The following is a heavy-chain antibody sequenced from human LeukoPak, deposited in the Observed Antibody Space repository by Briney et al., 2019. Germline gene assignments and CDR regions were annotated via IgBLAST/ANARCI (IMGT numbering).Heavy chain of an antibody. CDR1: GFTFSSYG. CDR2: ISYDGSNK. CDR3: AKDGITMVRGVIIKRRGNYFDY. V-gene: IGHV3-30*18. Sequence: GRSLRLSCAASGFTFSSYGMHWVRQAPGKGLEWVAVISYDGSNKYYADSVKGRFTISRDNSKNTLYLQMNSRGAEDTAVYYCAKDGITMVRGVIIKRRGNYFDYWGQGTLVTVSS. D-gene: IGHD3-10*01. J-gene: IGHJ4*02.